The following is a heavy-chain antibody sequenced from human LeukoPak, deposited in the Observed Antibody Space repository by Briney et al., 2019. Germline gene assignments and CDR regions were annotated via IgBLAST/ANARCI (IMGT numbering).Heavy chain of an antibody. CDR3: AKGKLGYCSSTSCLEVDYFDY. D-gene: IGHD2-2*01. V-gene: IGHV3-23*01. J-gene: IGHJ4*02. CDR1: QFNFNSYG. CDR2: ISGSGGST. Sequence: GGSLRLSCATSQFNFNSYGMTWVRQAPGKGLEWVSSISGSGGSTYYADSVKGRFTISRDNSKNTLYLQMNSLRAEDTAVYYCAKGKLGYCSSTSCLEVDYFDYWGQGTLVTVSS.